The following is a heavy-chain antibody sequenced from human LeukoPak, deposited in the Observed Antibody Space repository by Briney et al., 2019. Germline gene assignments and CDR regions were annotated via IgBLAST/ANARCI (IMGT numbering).Heavy chain of an antibody. Sequence: ASVKVSCKASGGTFISYGISWVRQAPGQGLEWMGGIIPIFGTANYAQKFQGRVTITADKSTSTGYMELSSLRSQDTAVYYCARVAGYDAFDIWGQGTMVTVSS. D-gene: IGHD2-15*01. CDR1: GGTFISYG. CDR3: ARVAGYDAFDI. J-gene: IGHJ3*02. V-gene: IGHV1-69*06. CDR2: IIPIFGTA.